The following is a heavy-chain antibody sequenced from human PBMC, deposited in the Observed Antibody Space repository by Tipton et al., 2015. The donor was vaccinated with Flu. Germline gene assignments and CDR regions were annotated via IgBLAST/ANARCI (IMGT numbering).Heavy chain of an antibody. D-gene: IGHD5/OR15-5a*01. J-gene: IGHJ2*01. CDR1: GGSFSGYY. CDR2: INHSGST. Sequence: TLSLTCAVYGGSFSGYYWSWIRQRPGKGLEWIGEINHSGSTNYNQTLKSRVTISVETYKNKISLKLSSMTAADTAVYDCARGPLLDLWGSGTLVTVSS. CDR3: ARGPLLDL. V-gene: IGHV4-34*01.